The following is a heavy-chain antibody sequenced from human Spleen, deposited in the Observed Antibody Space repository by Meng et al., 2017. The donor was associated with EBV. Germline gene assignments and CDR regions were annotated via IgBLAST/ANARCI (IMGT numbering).Heavy chain of an antibody. CDR3: ATSGYRKLGVVVTAPFDY. V-gene: IGHV1-69*01. Sequence: QVQLVQSGAEVKKXXSXVKVSXXAXXXTFSSYAISWVRQAPGQGLEWMGGIIPIFGTANYAQKFQGRVTITADESTSTAYMELSSLRSEDTAVYYCATSGYRKLGVVVTAPFDYWGQGTMVTVSS. CDR2: IIPIFGTA. J-gene: IGHJ4*02. CDR1: XXTFSSYA. D-gene: IGHD2-21*02.